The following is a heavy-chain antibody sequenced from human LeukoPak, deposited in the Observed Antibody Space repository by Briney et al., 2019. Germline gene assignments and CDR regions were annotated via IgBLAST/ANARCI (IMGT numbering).Heavy chain of an antibody. J-gene: IGHJ4*02. V-gene: IGHV3-7*03. D-gene: IGHD2-2*01. Sequence: GGSLRLSCAASGFTFSSYWMSWVRQAPGKGLEWVANIKQDGSEKYYVDSVKGRFTISRDNAKNSLYLQMNSLRAEDTAVYYCAKDQCSSTSCYPDYFDYWGQGTLVTVSS. CDR1: GFTFSSYW. CDR2: IKQDGSEK. CDR3: AKDQCSSTSCYPDYFDY.